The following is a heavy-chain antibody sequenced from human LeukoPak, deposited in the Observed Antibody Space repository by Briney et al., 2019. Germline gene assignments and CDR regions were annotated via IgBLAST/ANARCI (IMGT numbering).Heavy chain of an antibody. V-gene: IGHV1-69*13. CDR1: GGTFSSYA. J-gene: IGHJ4*02. Sequence: ASVKVSCKASGGTFSSYAISWVRQAPGQGLEWMGGIIPIFGTANYAQKFQGRVTITADESASTAYMELSSLRSEDAAVYYCARASGFWSGYYPLPTYYFDYWGQGTLVTVSS. CDR2: IIPIFGTA. D-gene: IGHD3-3*01. CDR3: ARASGFWSGYYPLPTYYFDY.